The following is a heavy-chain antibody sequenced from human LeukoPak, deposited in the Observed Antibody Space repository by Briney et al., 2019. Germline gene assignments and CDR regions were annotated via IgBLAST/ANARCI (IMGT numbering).Heavy chain of an antibody. CDR2: INPNSGGT. D-gene: IGHD3-3*01. V-gene: IGHV1-2*02. J-gene: IGHJ6*02. Sequence: ASVKVSCKASGYTFTGYYMHWVRQAPGQGLEWMGWINPNSGGTNYAQKFQGRVTMTRDTSISTAYMELSRLRSDDTAVYYCAKDREEWPIYGMDVWGQGTTVTVSS. CDR3: AKDREEWPIYGMDV. CDR1: GYTFTGYY.